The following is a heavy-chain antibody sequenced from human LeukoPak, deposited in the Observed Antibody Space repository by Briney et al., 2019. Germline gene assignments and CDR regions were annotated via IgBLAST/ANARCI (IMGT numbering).Heavy chain of an antibody. D-gene: IGHD2-15*01. V-gene: IGHV3-33*01. CDR2: IWYDGSGK. CDR1: RLTFTDYG. CDR3: ARDWCGGGSCYYFDH. Sequence: PGGSLRLSCAATRLTFTDYGMHWVRQTPGKGLKWVALIWYDGSGKYYADSVKGRFTISRDNSKNTLYLQMNSLRAEDTAVYYCARDWCGGGSCYYFDHWGQGTLVTVSS. J-gene: IGHJ4*02.